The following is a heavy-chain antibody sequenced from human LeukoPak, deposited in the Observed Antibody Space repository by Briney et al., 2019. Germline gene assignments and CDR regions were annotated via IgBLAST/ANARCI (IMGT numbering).Heavy chain of an antibody. J-gene: IGHJ4*02. V-gene: IGHV3-21*01. CDR3: ARVAGSWYAWGFDY. D-gene: IGHD6-13*01. Sequence: GGSLRLSCAASGFTFSSDSMNWVRQAPGKGLEWVSSISSSSSYIYYADSVKGRFTISRDNAKNPLYLQMNSLRAEDTAVYYCARVAGSWYAWGFDYWGQGTLVTVSS. CDR2: ISSSSSYI. CDR1: GFTFSSDS.